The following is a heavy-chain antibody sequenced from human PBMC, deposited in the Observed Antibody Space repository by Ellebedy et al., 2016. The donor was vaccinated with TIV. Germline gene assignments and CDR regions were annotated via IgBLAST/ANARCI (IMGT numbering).Heavy chain of an antibody. Sequence: GESLKISCAASGFTFSTYAMHWVRQAPGKGLEWVAVMSYTGSDTYYADSVKGRFTISRDNSKNTLYLQMNSLRAEDTAVYYCARDGIAVAAFDYWGQGTLVTVSS. J-gene: IGHJ4*02. V-gene: IGHV3-30*03. CDR3: ARDGIAVAAFDY. CDR1: GFTFSTYA. CDR2: MSYTGSDT. D-gene: IGHD6-19*01.